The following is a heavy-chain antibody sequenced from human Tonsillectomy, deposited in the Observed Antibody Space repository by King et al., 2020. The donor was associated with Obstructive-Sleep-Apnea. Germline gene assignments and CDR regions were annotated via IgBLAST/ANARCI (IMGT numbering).Heavy chain of an antibody. CDR1: GGSISSSSYY. V-gene: IGHV4-39*01. D-gene: IGHD2-21*02. CDR3: AILVVTAISDYFDY. Sequence: PLQESGPGLVKPSETLSLTCNVSGGSISSSSYYWGWIRQPPGKGLEWIGSIYYSGSTYYNPSLKSRVTISVDTSKNQFSLKLSSVTAADTAVYYCAILVVTAISDYFDYWGQGTLVTVSS. J-gene: IGHJ4*02. CDR2: IYYSGST.